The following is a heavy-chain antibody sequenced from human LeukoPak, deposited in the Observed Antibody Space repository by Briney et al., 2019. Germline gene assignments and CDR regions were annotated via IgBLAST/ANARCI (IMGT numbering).Heavy chain of an antibody. CDR1: GGSISSYY. Sequence: PSETLSLTCTVSGGSISSYYWSWIRQPPGKGLEWLGYIYYSGSTNYNPSLRSRVTISVDTSKNQFSLKLSSVTAADTAVYYCATTYPPLYQWGWLHLNYWGQGTLVTVSS. D-gene: IGHD5-18*01. CDR3: ATTYPPLYQWGWLHLNY. CDR2: IYYSGST. J-gene: IGHJ4*02. V-gene: IGHV4-59*12.